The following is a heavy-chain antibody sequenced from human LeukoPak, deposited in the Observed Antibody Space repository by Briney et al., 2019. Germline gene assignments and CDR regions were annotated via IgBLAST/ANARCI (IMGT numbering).Heavy chain of an antibody. CDR1: GFTFSDYY. CDR2: ISSSGSTI. D-gene: IGHD3-3*01. Sequence: GGSLRLSCAASGFTFSDYYMGWIRQAPGKGLEWVSYISSSGSTIYYADSVKGRFTISRDNAKNSLYLQMNSLRAEDTAVYYCAITPGKIFGVVTKYFQHWGQGTLVTVSS. CDR3: AITPGKIFGVVTKYFQH. J-gene: IGHJ1*01. V-gene: IGHV3-11*01.